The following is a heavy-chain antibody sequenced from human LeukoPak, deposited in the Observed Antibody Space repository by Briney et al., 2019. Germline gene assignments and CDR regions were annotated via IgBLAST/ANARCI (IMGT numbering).Heavy chain of an antibody. CDR2: IYPGDSDT. D-gene: IGHD6-25*01. V-gene: IGHV5-51*01. J-gene: IGHJ2*01. CDR3: ARPQRTWYFDL. Sequence: PGASLLIYCNGSGYIFTSYWIGWVRPLPGKGLEGMGIIYPGDSDTCYNPSFQGQVTISADKYNSTAYLQWSSLKASYTAMYYCARPQRTWYFDLWGRGTLVTVSS. CDR1: GYIFTSYW.